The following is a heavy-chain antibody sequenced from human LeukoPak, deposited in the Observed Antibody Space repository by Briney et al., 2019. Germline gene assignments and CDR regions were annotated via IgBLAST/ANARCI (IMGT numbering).Heavy chain of an antibody. CDR2: MDPNSGNT. D-gene: IGHD5-24*01. Sequence: ASVKVSCKVSGYTLTELSMHWVRQAPGQGLEWMGWMDPNSGNTGYAQKFQGRVTMTRNTSISTAYMELSSLRSEDTAVYSCAKGRWLQPFDYWGQGTLVTVSS. CDR1: GYTLTELS. CDR3: AKGRWLQPFDY. V-gene: IGHV1-8*01. J-gene: IGHJ4*02.